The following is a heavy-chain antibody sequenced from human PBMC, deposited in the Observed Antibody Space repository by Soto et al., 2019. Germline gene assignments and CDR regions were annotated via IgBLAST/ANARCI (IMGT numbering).Heavy chain of an antibody. V-gene: IGHV3-23*01. D-gene: IGHD4-4*01. CDR2: ISGSGGST. J-gene: IGHJ6*03. CDR3: AKYHSNYENYYYYMDV. CDR1: GFTFSSYA. Sequence: GGSLRLSCAASGFTFSSYAMSWVRQAPGKGLEWVSAISGSGGSTYYADSVKGRFTISRDNSKNTLYLQMNSLRAEDTAVYYCAKYHSNYENYYYYMDVWGKGTTVTVSS.